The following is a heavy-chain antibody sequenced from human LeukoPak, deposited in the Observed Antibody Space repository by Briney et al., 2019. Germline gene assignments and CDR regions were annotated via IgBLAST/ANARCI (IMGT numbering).Heavy chain of an antibody. D-gene: IGHD2-2*01. CDR1: GFTFSNSA. CDR2: ISESSGST. CDR3: AKGLYCTSTSCSSRFDY. J-gene: IGHJ4*02. Sequence: GGSLRLSCAASGFTFSNSAMSWVRQAPGKGLAWVSAISESSGSTYYADSVKGRFTISRDNSKNTLYLQMNSLRAEDTALYYCAKGLYCTSTSCSSRFDYWGQGTLVTVSS. V-gene: IGHV3-23*01.